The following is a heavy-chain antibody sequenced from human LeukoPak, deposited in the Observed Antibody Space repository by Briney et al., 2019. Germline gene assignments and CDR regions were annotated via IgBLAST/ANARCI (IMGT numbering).Heavy chain of an antibody. J-gene: IGHJ5*02. V-gene: IGHV4-59*01. CDR1: GGSISSYY. CDR3: ARDNYYDSSGQGVRHNWFDP. Sequence: PSETLSLTCTVSGGSISSYYWSWIRQPPGKGLEWIGYIYYSGSTNYNPSLKSRVTISVDTSKNQFSLKLSSVTAADTAVYYCARDNYYDSSGQGVRHNWFDPWGQGTLVTVSS. D-gene: IGHD3-22*01. CDR2: IYYSGST.